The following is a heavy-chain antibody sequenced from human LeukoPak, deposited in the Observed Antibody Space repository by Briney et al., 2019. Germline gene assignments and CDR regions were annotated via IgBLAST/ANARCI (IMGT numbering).Heavy chain of an antibody. J-gene: IGHJ6*03. CDR2: ISSSGSTI. Sequence: GGSLRLSCAASGFTFSDYYMSWIRQAPGKGLEWVSYISSSGSTIYYADSVKGRFTISRDNAKNPLYLQMNSLRAEDTAVYYCARVPSTYYYYYMDVWGKGTTVTVSS. V-gene: IGHV3-11*04. CDR3: ARVPSTYYYYYMDV. CDR1: GFTFSDYY.